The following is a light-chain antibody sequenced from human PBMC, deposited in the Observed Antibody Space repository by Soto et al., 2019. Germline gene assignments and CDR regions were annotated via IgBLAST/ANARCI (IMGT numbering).Light chain of an antibody. CDR3: GAWDSSLKAVV. CDR1: SSNIGNNY. J-gene: IGLJ3*02. CDR2: DND. V-gene: IGLV1-51*01. Sequence: QSVLTQPPSVSAAPGQKVTLSCSGSSSNIGNNYVSWYQQLPGTAPKLLIYDNDKRPSGIPGRFSGSKSGTSGTLGITGLQNGDEADYYCGAWDSSLKAVVFGGGTKLTVL.